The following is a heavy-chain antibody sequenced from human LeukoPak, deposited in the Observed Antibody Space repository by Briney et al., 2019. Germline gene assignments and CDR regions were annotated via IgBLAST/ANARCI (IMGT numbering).Heavy chain of an antibody. V-gene: IGHV3-23*01. CDR3: ARVAEQKSDYDLWLRRDWFDP. CDR1: GFTFSSYA. CDR2: ISGSGGST. D-gene: IGHD5-12*01. J-gene: IGHJ5*02. Sequence: GGSLRLSCAASGFTFSSYAMSWVRQAPGKGLEWVSAISGSGGSTYYADSVKGRFTISRDNSKNTLYLQMNSLRAEDTAVYYCARVAEQKSDYDLWLRRDWFDPWGQGTLVTVSS.